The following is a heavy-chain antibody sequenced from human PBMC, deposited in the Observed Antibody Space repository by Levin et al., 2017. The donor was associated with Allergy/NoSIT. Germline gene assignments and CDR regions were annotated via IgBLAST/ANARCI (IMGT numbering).Heavy chain of an antibody. CDR2: IIPIFGTA. CDR3: ARGLWSGYLENWFDP. CDR1: GGTFSSYA. D-gene: IGHD3-3*01. Sequence: SVKVSCKASGGTFSSYAISWVRQAPGQGLEWMGGIIPIFGTANYAQKFQGRVTITADESTSTAYMELSSLRSEDTAVYYCARGLWSGYLENWFDPWGQGTLVTVSS. J-gene: IGHJ5*02. V-gene: IGHV1-69*13.